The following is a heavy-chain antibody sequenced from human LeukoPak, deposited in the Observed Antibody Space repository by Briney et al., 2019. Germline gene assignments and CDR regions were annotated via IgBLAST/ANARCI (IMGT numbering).Heavy chain of an antibody. J-gene: IGHJ4*02. V-gene: IGHV4-34*01. Sequence: SETLSLTCAVYGGSFSGYYWSWIRQPPGKGLEWIGEINHSGSTNYNPSLKSRVTISVDTSKNRFSLKLSSVTAADTAVYYCARVRGRSAVAGRRGYYFDYWGQGTLVTVSS. D-gene: IGHD6-19*01. CDR3: ARVRGRSAVAGRRGYYFDY. CDR2: INHSGST. CDR1: GGSFSGYY.